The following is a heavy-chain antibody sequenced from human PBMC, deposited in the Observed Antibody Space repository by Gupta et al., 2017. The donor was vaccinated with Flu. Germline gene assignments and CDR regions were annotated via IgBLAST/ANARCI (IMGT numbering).Heavy chain of an antibody. CDR3: VRSQYNRNGADPLYILWYFDL. J-gene: IGHJ2*01. Sequence: QLQLLESGPGLVKPSETLSLSCTVSGGPISSRSFYGGWTRQPPGKGLGWIASIDYTASTYYNTYLKSRVTMAVDTTRNQYSMKLSYVTAADTAVYYCVRSQYNRNGADPLYILWYFDLWGRGTLVSVSS. V-gene: IGHV4-39*01. CDR2: IDYTAST. CDR1: GGPISSRSFY. D-gene: IGHD1-1*01.